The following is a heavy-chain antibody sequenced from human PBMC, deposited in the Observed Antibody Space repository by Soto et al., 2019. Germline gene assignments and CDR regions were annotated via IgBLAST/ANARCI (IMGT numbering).Heavy chain of an antibody. Sequence: VKVSCKASGGTFSSYAISWVRQAPGQGLEWMGGIIPIFGTANYAQKFQGRVTITADESTSTAYMELSSLRSEDTAVYYCARNLGIAAADTYYYYGMDVWGQGTTVTVSS. CDR1: GGTFSSYA. D-gene: IGHD6-13*01. CDR2: IIPIFGTA. CDR3: ARNLGIAAADTYYYYGMDV. J-gene: IGHJ6*02. V-gene: IGHV1-69*13.